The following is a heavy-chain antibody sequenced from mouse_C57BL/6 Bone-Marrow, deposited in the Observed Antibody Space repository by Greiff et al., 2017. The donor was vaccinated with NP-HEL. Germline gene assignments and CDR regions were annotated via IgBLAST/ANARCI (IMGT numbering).Heavy chain of an antibody. CDR3: ARGRYYSAY. CDR1: GYTFTSYD. D-gene: IGHD2-12*01. Sequence: QVQLQQSGPELVKPGASVKLSCKASGYTFTSYDINWVKQRPGQGLEWIGCIYPRDGSTKYNEKFKGKATLTVDTSSSTAYMELHSLTSEDSAVYFCARGRYYSAYWGQGTLVTVSA. CDR2: IYPRDGST. V-gene: IGHV1-85*01. J-gene: IGHJ3*01.